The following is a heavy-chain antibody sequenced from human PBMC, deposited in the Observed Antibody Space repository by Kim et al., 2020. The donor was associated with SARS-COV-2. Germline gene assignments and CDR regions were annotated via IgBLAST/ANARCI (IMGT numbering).Heavy chain of an antibody. Sequence: GGSLRLSCAASGFTVSSNYMSWVRQAPGKGLEWVSVIYSGGSTYYADSVKGRFTISRDNSKNTLYHQMNSLRAEDTAVYYCASMVGEVSWFDPWGQGTLVTVSS. V-gene: IGHV3-66*01. CDR2: IYSGGST. J-gene: IGHJ5*02. CDR3: ASMVGEVSWFDP. D-gene: IGHD3-10*01. CDR1: GFTVSSNY.